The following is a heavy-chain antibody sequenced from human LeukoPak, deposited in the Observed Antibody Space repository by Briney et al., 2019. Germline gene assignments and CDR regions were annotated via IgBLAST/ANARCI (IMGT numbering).Heavy chain of an antibody. Sequence: ASVKVSCKTSGYIFTGYYLHWLRQAPGQGLEWLGCIHPNGYSEPAPIFRGRVTMTRDTSISTAYMELSRLRSDDTAVYYCASWGYCGGDCYFDYWGQGTLVTVSS. CDR1: GYIFTGYY. D-gene: IGHD2-21*02. CDR3: ASWGYCGGDCYFDY. J-gene: IGHJ4*02. CDR2: IHPNGYS. V-gene: IGHV1-2*02.